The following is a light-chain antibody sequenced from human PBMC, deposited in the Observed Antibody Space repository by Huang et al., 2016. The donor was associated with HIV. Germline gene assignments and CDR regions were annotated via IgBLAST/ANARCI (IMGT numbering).Light chain of an antibody. CDR2: LAS. Sequence: DIVMTQSPESLAVSLGERATINCKSSQSVLYSSTNKNYLTWYQQKPGQPPKLLIYLASTRDSGVPDLVSGSGSGTDFTLTISSLQAEDVAVYYCQQFYTTPLTFGQGTKLEIK. J-gene: IGKJ2*01. V-gene: IGKV4-1*01. CDR1: QSVLYSSTNKNY. CDR3: QQFYTTPLT.